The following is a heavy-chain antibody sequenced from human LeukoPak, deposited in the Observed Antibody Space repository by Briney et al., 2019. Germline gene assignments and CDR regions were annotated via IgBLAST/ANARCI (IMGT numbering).Heavy chain of an antibody. CDR3: AKDEKRWLQFSGVGVDY. J-gene: IGHJ4*02. Sequence: HPGGSLRLPCAASGFTFSSYGMHWVRQAPGKGLEWVAFIRHDGSNKYYADSVKGRFTISRDNSKNTLYLQMNSLRAEDTAVYYCAKDEKRWLQFSGVGVDYWGQGTLVTVSS. CDR2: IRHDGSNK. D-gene: IGHD5-24*01. V-gene: IGHV3-30*02. CDR1: GFTFSSYG.